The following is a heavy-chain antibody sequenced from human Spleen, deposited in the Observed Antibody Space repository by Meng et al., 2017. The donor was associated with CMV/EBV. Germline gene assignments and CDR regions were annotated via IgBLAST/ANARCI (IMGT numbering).Heavy chain of an antibody. D-gene: IGHD2-2*01. CDR3: ARDRGYCSSTSCSGNY. J-gene: IGHJ4*02. CDR1: YTFTGYY. CDR2: INPNSGGT. V-gene: IGHV1-2*02. Sequence: YTFTGYYMHWVRQAPGQGLEWMGWINPNSGGTNYAQKFQGRVTMTRDTSISTAYMELSRLRSDDTAVYYCARDRGYCSSTSCSGNYWGQGTLVTVSS.